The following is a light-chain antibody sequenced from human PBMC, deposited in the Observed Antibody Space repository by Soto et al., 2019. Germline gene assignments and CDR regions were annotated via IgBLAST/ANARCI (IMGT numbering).Light chain of an antibody. CDR3: QQYGNSPPIT. CDR2: GAS. J-gene: IGKJ2*01. V-gene: IGKV3-20*01. Sequence: EIVLTQSPGTLSLSPGERATLSCRASQSVSSSYLAWYQQKPGQAPRLLIYGASSRATGIPDRFSGGGSGTDFALTISRLEPEDFAVYFCQQYGNSPPITFGQGTNVEI. CDR1: QSVSSSY.